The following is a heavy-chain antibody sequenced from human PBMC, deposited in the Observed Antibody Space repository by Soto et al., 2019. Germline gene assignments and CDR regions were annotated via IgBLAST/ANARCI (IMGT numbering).Heavy chain of an antibody. CDR1: GYTFTSYG. V-gene: IGHV1-18*01. D-gene: IGHD2-2*01. Sequence: ASVKVSCKASGYTFTSYGIIWVRQAPGQGLEWMGWISAYNGNTNYAQKLQGRVTMTTDTSTSTAYMELRSLRSDDTAVYYCARVTGYCSSTSCYSYGMDVWGQGTTVTVSS. J-gene: IGHJ6*02. CDR2: ISAYNGNT. CDR3: ARVTGYCSSTSCYSYGMDV.